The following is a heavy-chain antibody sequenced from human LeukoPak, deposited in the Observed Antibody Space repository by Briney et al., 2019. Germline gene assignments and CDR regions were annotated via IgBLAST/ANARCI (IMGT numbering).Heavy chain of an antibody. Sequence: SETLSLTCTVSGVSISSYYCSWIRQPPGKGLEWIGYIYYSGSTNYNPSLKSRVTISVDTSKNQFSLKLSSVTAADTAVYYCASRLRFLEWYAFDIWGQGTMVTVSS. CDR3: ASRLRFLEWYAFDI. V-gene: IGHV4-59*01. J-gene: IGHJ3*02. D-gene: IGHD3-3*01. CDR2: IYYSGST. CDR1: GVSISSYY.